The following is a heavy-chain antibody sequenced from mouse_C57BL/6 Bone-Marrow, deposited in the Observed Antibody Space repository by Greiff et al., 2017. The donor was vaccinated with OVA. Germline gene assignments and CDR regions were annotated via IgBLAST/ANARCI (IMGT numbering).Heavy chain of an antibody. Sequence: EVKLMESGPGLVKPSPSLSLTCSVTGYSITSGYYWNWIRQLPGNKLEWMGYISYDGSNNYNPSFKNRIPFTRDTSKNQFFLKLNSVTTEDTATYYCAREREGSSAYYFDYWGQGTTLTVSS. D-gene: IGHD1-1*01. CDR3: AREREGSSAYYFDY. CDR1: GYSITSGYY. CDR2: ISYDGSN. V-gene: IGHV3-6*01. J-gene: IGHJ2*01.